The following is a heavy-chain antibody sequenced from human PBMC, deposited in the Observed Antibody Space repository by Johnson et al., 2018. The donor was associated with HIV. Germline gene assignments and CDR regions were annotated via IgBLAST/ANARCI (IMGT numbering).Heavy chain of an antibody. V-gene: IGHV3-30-3*01. CDR1: GFTFSSYA. CDR3: SRHSPRGYSGYDAFDI. J-gene: IGHJ3*02. CDR2: ISYDGSNK. Sequence: QVQLVESGGGLVQPGRSLRLSCAASGFTFSSYAMHWVLQALGTGLEWVAVISYDGSNKYYADSVKGRFTISRDNSKTSVYLQMNSLRAEDTAMYYCSRHSPRGYSGYDAFDIWGQGTMVTVS. D-gene: IGHD5-12*01.